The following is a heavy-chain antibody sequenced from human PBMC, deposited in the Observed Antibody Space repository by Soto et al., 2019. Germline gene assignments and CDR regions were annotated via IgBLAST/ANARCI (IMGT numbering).Heavy chain of an antibody. CDR1: GGTFSDYY. V-gene: IGHV4-34*01. D-gene: IGHD3-16*02. Sequence: SEPLSLTCQVYGGTFSDYYWGWIRPPPGKGLEWIGEINQSVGTNYNPSLKTRVTISVDTSKNQVSLKVSSVTAADTAVYYCARVATSNRMDNWGQGNLVTVSS. J-gene: IGHJ4*02. CDR2: INQSVGT. CDR3: ARVATSNRMDN.